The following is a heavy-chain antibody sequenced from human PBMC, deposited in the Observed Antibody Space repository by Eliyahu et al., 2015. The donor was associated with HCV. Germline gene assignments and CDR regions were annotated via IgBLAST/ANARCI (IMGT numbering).Heavy chain of an antibody. V-gene: IGHV3-21*01. J-gene: IGHJ4*02. Sequence: EMQLVESGGGQVKPXGSXXIXCSASGMSLRSYSMNWVRQAPGKGLEWVSSITDTSGAINYADSVKGRFTVSRDNAKNSVYLQMNSLRGDDTAVYYCANFGGDFWGQGTLVTVSS. D-gene: IGHD4-23*01. CDR3: ANFGGDF. CDR2: ITDTSGAI. CDR1: GMSLRSYS.